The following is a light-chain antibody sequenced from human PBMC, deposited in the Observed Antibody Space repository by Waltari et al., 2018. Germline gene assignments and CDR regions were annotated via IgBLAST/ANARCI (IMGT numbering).Light chain of an antibody. Sequence: QAALTQSPSVSGSPGQSVTISCAGTSSDIGAYNRVSWYQQHPGKAPKLLISEVSDRPSGVSDRFSGSKSGSTASLIISGLQTEDEADYYCCSYANNDAFIFGGGTRLTVL. CDR1: SSDIGAYNR. CDR2: EVS. J-gene: IGLJ2*01. V-gene: IGLV2-14*01. CDR3: CSYANNDAFI.